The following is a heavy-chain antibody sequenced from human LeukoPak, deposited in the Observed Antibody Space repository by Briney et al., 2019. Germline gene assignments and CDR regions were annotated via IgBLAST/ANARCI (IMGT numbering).Heavy chain of an antibody. CDR1: GYTFTGYY. CDR3: ARGYCGGDCPTNWFDP. CDR2: INPNSGGT. J-gene: IGHJ5*02. V-gene: IGHV1-2*02. D-gene: IGHD2-21*02. Sequence: ASVKVSCKASGYTFTGYYMHWVRQAPGQGLEWMGWINPNSGGTSYAQKFQGRVTMTRDTSISTAYMELSRLRSDDTAVYYCARGYCGGDCPTNWFDPWGQGTLVTVSS.